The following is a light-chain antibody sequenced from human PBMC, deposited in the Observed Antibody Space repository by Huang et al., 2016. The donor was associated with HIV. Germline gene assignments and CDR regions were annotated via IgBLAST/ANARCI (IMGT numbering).Light chain of an antibody. CDR2: GAS. Sequence: EIVMTQSPATLSVSPGERATLSCRASQSVSSYLAWYQQKPGQAPRLLSYGASTRATGIPARFSGSGSGTEFTLIVSSLQSEDFAVYYCQQYNNWPPYTFGQGTKLEIK. CDR1: QSVSSY. J-gene: IGKJ2*01. V-gene: IGKV3-15*01. CDR3: QQYNNWPPYT.